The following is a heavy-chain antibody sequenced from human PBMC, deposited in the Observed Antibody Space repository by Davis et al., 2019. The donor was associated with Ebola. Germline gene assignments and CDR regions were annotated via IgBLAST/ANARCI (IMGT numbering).Heavy chain of an antibody. V-gene: IGHV3-53*01. D-gene: IGHD6-6*01. CDR1: GFTFSGSA. CDR2: IYSGGST. Sequence: GESLKISCAASGFTFSGSAMHWVRQAPGKGLEWVSVIYSGGSTYYADSVKGRFTISRDNSKNTLYLQMNSLRAEDTAVYYCARDPVYSSSSLVPYWGQGTLVTVSS. J-gene: IGHJ4*02. CDR3: ARDPVYSSSSLVPY.